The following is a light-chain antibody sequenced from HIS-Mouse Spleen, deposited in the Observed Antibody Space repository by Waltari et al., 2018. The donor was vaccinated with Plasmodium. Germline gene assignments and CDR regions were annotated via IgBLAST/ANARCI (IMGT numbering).Light chain of an antibody. V-gene: IGLV1-47*01. CDR3: AAWDDSLSGRV. Sequence: QSVLTQPPSASGTPGQRVTISCSGSSSNIGSNYLYWYQHLPGTAPKLLIYRNNQLTSGVPDRCACSTSGTPASLAISGLRSEDEADYYCAAWDDSLSGRVFGGGTKLTVL. CDR1: SSNIGSNY. J-gene: IGLJ3*02. CDR2: RNN.